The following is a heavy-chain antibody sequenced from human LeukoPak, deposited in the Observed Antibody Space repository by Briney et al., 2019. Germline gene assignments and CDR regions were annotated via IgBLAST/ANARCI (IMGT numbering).Heavy chain of an antibody. J-gene: IGHJ4*02. CDR3: ARDLNSYDSSASGH. Sequence: GGSLRLSWAASGFTFSSYAMSWVRQAPGKGLEWVSAISGSGGSTYYADSVKGRFSISRDNSKNTLYLQMNSLRAEDTAVYYCARDLNSYDSSASGHWGQGTLVTVSS. CDR2: ISGSGGST. V-gene: IGHV3-23*01. CDR1: GFTFSSYA. D-gene: IGHD3-22*01.